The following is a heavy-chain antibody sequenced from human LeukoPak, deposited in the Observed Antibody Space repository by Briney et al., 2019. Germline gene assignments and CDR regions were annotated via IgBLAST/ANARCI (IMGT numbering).Heavy chain of an antibody. Sequence: GGSLRLSCAASGFTFSSFWMHWVRQAPGKGLVWVSRINSVGSSTSYADSVKGRFTISSDNAKNTLYLQVNSLSAEDTAVYYCARERPSGWDAFDTWGQGTLVTVSS. D-gene: IGHD6-19*01. CDR3: ARERPSGWDAFDT. V-gene: IGHV3-74*01. J-gene: IGHJ5*02. CDR2: INSVGSST. CDR1: GFTFSSFW.